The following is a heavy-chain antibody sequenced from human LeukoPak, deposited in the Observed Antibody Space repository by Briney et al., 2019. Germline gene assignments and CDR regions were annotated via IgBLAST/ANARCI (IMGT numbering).Heavy chain of an antibody. V-gene: IGHV3-30*18. CDR3: AKDHGSTTLLNPDY. J-gene: IGHJ4*02. D-gene: IGHD6-13*01. CDR1: GFTFSSYG. Sequence: GGSLRLSCAASGFTFSSYGMHWVRQAPGKGLEWVAVISYDGSNKYYADSVKGRFTISRDNSKNTLYLQMNSLRAEDTAVYYCAKDHGSTTLLNPDYWGQGTLVTVSS. CDR2: ISYDGSNK.